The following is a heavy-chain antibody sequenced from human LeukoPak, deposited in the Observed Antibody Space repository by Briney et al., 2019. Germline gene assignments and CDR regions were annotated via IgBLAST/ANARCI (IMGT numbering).Heavy chain of an antibody. CDR1: GGTFSSYA. CDR3: ARDCCSSTSCYDYYYYGMDV. V-gene: IGHV1-69*10. D-gene: IGHD2-2*01. CDR2: XXXXXGIA. Sequence: ASVKVSCKASGGTFSSYAISWVRQAPGQGLEXXXXXXXXXGIANYAQKFQGRVTITADKSTSTAYMELSSLRSEDTAVYYCARDCCSSTSCYDYYYYGMDVWGQGTTVTVSS. J-gene: IGHJ6*02.